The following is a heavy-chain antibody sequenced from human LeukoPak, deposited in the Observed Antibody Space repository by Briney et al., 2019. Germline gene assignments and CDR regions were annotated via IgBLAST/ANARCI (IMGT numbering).Heavy chain of an antibody. D-gene: IGHD5-12*01. CDR2: INPNSGGT. CDR3: ARDGSLDY. V-gene: IGHV1-2*02. J-gene: IGHJ4*02. CDR1: GYTFTDYY. Sequence: ASVKVSCKASGYTFTDYYMRWVRQAPGQGLEWMGWINPNSGGTNSAQKFQDRGTMTRDTSISTAYMGLSRLRSDETAIYYRARDGSLDYWGQGNLVTVSS.